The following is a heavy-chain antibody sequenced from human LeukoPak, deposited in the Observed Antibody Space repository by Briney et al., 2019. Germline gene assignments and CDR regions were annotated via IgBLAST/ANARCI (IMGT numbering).Heavy chain of an antibody. Sequence: GGSLRLSCAASGLTFSDYWMHWVRQAPGKGLVWVSRINGDGSGASYADSVKGRFTVSRDNAKNTLYLQMSRLRAEDTAVYYCARKWFDPWGQGTPVTVSS. J-gene: IGHJ5*02. CDR1: GLTFSDYW. CDR3: ARKWFDP. V-gene: IGHV3-74*01. D-gene: IGHD1-14*01. CDR2: INGDGSGA.